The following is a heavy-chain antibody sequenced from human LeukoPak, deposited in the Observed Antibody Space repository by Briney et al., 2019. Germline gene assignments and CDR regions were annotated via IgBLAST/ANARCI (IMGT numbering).Heavy chain of an antibody. CDR2: VNYRGSP. Sequence: SETLSLTCDVPGRSFSGYLWSWIRQSPGKGLEWIGEVNYRGSPNYNPSLESRVTISVDTSKNQLSLKLTSVTAADTALYYCSRSGLTGMREYERADYYYYGMDLWGQGTAVTVFS. J-gene: IGHJ6*02. CDR3: SRSGLTGMREYERADYYYYGMDL. V-gene: IGHV4-34*01. D-gene: IGHD3-16*01. CDR1: GRSFSGYL.